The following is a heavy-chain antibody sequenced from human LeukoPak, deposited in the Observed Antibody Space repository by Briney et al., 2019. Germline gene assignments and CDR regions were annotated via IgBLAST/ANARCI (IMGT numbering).Heavy chain of an antibody. CDR2: MYYSGSA. D-gene: IGHD3-22*01. Sequence: SETLSLTCTVSGGTISSSSYYWGWIRQAPGKGLEWIGSMYYSGSAYYNSSLKSRVTISEGMSKIHFSLKMTSVTAADTAVYYCARGQTYYYDRQLGYWGQGTLVTVSS. J-gene: IGHJ4*02. CDR3: ARGQTYYYDRQLGY. V-gene: IGHV4-39*07. CDR1: GGTISSSSYY.